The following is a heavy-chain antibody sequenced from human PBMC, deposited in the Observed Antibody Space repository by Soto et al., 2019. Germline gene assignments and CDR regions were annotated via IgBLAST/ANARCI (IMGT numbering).Heavy chain of an antibody. CDR1: GYTFASYG. CDR3: AWITMVRGTADY. J-gene: IGHJ4*02. Sequence: ASVKVSCKASGYTFASYGISWVRQAPGQGLEWMGWISAYNGNTNYAQKLQGRVTMTTDTSTSTAYMELRSLRSDDTAVYYCAWITMVRGTADYWGQGTLVTVSS. V-gene: IGHV1-18*01. CDR2: ISAYNGNT. D-gene: IGHD3-10*01.